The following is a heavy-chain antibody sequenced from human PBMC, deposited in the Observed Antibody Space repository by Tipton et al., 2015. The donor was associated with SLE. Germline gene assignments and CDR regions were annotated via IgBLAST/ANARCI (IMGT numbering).Heavy chain of an antibody. Sequence: TLSLTCTVSAGSITSSSYYWAWIRQPPGKGLEWIGTIYHSGSTYYNPSLKSRVTISVDTSKNQFSLKLRSVTAADTAVYYCARYGLFGSGSRFGPWGQGTLVTVSS. V-gene: IGHV4-39*01. CDR1: AGSITSSSYY. CDR2: IYHSGST. D-gene: IGHD3-10*01. CDR3: ARYGLFGSGSRFGP. J-gene: IGHJ5*02.